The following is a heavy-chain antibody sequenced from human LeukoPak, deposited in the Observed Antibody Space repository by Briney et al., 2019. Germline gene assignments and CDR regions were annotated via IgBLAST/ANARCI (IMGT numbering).Heavy chain of an antibody. CDR1: GGSISSYY. D-gene: IGHD2-15*01. Sequence: RASETLSLTCTVSGGSISSYYWSWIRQPPGKGLEWIGYIYYSGSTNYNPSLKSRATISVDTSKNQFSLKLRSVTAADTAVYYCARVTGYVIEDNFDYWGQGTLVTVSS. J-gene: IGHJ4*02. CDR3: ARVTGYVIEDNFDY. CDR2: IYYSGST. V-gene: IGHV4-59*01.